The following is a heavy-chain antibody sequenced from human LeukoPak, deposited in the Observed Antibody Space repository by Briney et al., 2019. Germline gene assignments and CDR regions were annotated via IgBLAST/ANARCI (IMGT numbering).Heavy chain of an antibody. CDR2: IIPIFGTA. CDR3: ARDLTDHYYGRDYYYYMDV. V-gene: IGHV1-69*13. J-gene: IGHJ6*03. Sequence: SVKVSCKASGGTFSSYAISWVRQAPGKGLDWMGGIIPIFGTANYAQKFQGRVTITADESTSTAYMELSSLRSEDTAVYYCARDLTDHYYGRDYYYYMDVWGKGTTVTISS. CDR1: GGTFSSYA. D-gene: IGHD3-10*01.